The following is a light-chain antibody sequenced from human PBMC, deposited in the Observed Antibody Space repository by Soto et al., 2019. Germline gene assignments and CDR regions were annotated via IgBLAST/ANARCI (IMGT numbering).Light chain of an antibody. CDR2: DAS. CDR1: QSVSSY. V-gene: IGKV3-11*01. Sequence: EIVLTQSPATLSLSPGERATLSCRASQSVSSYLAWYHQKPGQAPRLLIYDASNRATGIPARFSGSGSGTGFTLTISSLEPEDFAVYYCQQRSSWPPWTFGQGAKVEIK. J-gene: IGKJ1*01. CDR3: QQRSSWPPWT.